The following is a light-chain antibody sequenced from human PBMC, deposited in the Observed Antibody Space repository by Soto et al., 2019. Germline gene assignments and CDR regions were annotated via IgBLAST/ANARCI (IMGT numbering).Light chain of an antibody. CDR2: AAY. V-gene: IGKV1-12*01. Sequence: DIQVTQSPPTLSASVGDRVTITCRASQGISSWLAWYQQKPGKAPKLLIYAAYSLQSGVPSRFSGSGSGTDFTLTIRSLQPEDFATYYCKQANSFPPAFGQGTRLEIK. CDR3: KQANSFPPA. J-gene: IGKJ5*01. CDR1: QGISSW.